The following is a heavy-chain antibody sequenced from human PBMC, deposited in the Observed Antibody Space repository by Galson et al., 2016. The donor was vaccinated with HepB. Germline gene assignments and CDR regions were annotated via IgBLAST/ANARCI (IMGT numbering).Heavy chain of an antibody. V-gene: IGHV4-30-4*01. CDR1: GGSISSGNHY. CDR2: TYYSGGT. Sequence: TLSLTCTVSGGSISSGNHYWNWVRQSPGKGLEYIGYTYYSGGTDYNPTLKGRVTISVDMAKNQFFLKLSSVTAADTAVYYCARDGLYWGQGALVTVSS. CDR3: ARDGLY. J-gene: IGHJ4*02.